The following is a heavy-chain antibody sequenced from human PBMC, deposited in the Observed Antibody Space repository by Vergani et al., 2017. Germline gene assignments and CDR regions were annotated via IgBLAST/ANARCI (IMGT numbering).Heavy chain of an antibody. CDR1: GGSISSTGRYF. CDR2: ISYTGST. V-gene: IGHV4-61*01. D-gene: IGHD7-27*01. Sequence: QMQLQESGPGLVKPSETLSLSCTVSGGSISSTGRYFWSRVRQSPGRGLEWIGYISYTGSTTYNPSLKSRVTMTIDTSKNQFYLHLNSVTAADTAMYYCARDHVGMGQDDPLDVWGQGTMVIVSS. J-gene: IGHJ3*01. CDR3: ARDHVGMGQDDPLDV.